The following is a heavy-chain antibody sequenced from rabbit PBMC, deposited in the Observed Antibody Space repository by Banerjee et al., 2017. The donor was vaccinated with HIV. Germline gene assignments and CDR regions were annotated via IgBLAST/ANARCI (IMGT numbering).Heavy chain of an antibody. CDR3: TRGLVAGVLNL. V-gene: IGHV1S45*01. CDR1: GFSFSSSYY. J-gene: IGHJ4*01. Sequence: QEQLEESGGDLVKPGASLTLTCTASGFSFSSSYYMCWVRQAPGKGLEWIACIYPPAGAADYASWVNGRFTISLDNAQNTVFLQMTSLTAADTATYFCTRGLVAGVLNLWGQGTLVTVS. CDR2: IYPPAGAA. D-gene: IGHD4-1*01.